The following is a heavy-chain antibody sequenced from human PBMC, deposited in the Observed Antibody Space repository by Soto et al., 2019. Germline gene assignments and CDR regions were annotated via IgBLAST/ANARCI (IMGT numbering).Heavy chain of an antibody. CDR2: INPNSGGT. CDR3: ARGYGSGSSEDYYYMDV. CDR1: GYTFTGYY. Sequence: ASVKVSCKASGYTFTGYYMHWVRQAPGQGLEWMGWINPNSGGTNYAQKFQGWVTMTRDTSISTAYMELSRLRSDDTAVYYCARGYGSGSSEDYYYMDVWGKGTTVTVS. J-gene: IGHJ6*03. D-gene: IGHD3-10*01. V-gene: IGHV1-2*04.